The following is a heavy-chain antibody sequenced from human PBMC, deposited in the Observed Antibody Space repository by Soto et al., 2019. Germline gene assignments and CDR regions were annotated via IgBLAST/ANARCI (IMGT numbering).Heavy chain of an antibody. CDR3: AGMPYTSGLRFDP. D-gene: IGHD6-19*01. V-gene: IGHV4-39*07. Sequence: PSETLSLTCTVTGDSISSRSYYWGWIRQPPGKGLEWIGSIYYSGSTYNNPSLRSRVSIPLDRSNNQCSLKLKSVTAADTAVYFCAGMPYTSGLRFDPWGPGTLVTVSS. CDR2: IYYSGST. CDR1: GDSISSRSYY. J-gene: IGHJ5*02.